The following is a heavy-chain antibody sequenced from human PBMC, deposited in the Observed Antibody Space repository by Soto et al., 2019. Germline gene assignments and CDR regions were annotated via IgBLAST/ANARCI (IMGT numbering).Heavy chain of an antibody. J-gene: IGHJ3*02. CDR3: ARAPLETGDAFDI. CDR1: GGSFSGYY. V-gene: IGHV4-34*01. Sequence: SETLSLTCAVYGGSFSGYYWSWIRQPPGKGLEWIGEINHSGSTNYNPSLKSRVTISVDTSKNQFSLKLSSVTAADTAVYYCARAPLETGDAFDIWGQGTMVTVSS. D-gene: IGHD7-27*01. CDR2: INHSGST.